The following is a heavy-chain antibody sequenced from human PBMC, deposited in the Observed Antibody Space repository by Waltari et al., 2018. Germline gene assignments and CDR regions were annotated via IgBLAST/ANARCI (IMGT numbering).Heavy chain of an antibody. CDR2: IKQDGSEK. D-gene: IGHD3-10*01. V-gene: IGHV3-7*01. CDR1: GLPFSSFW. Sequence: EVQLVESGGGLVQPGGSLRLSCAAPGLPFSSFWMSWVRQAPGKGLEWVANIKQDGSEKYYVDSVKGRFTISRDNAKNSLYLQMNSLRAEDTAVYYCARASGDGWGQGTLVTVSS. CDR3: ARASGDG. J-gene: IGHJ4*02.